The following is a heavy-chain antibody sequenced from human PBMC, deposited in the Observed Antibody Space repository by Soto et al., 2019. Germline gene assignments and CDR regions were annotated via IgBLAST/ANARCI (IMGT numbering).Heavy chain of an antibody. CDR3: SREESRSSNYFCGIDV. V-gene: IGHV3-7*03. CDR2: IKQDGSEK. Sequence: PGKGLEWVANIKQDGSEKYYVDSVKGRFTISRDNAKNSLYLQMNSLRAEDTAVYYCSREESRSSNYFCGIDVWGQGTTGTGSS. D-gene: IGHD6-6*01. J-gene: IGHJ6*02.